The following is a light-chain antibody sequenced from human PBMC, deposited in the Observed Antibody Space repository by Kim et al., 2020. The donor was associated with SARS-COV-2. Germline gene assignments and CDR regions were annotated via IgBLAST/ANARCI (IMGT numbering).Light chain of an antibody. J-gene: IGKJ2*01. V-gene: IGKV3-20*01. CDR3: QQYAMAPDT. Sequence: PGESATLSCRASQSVGSNYLAWFQQKPGQAPRLLIYGASGRPTGIPDRFSGSGFGTEFTLSISRVEPEEFAVYYCQQYAMAPDTFGLGTKLEI. CDR2: GAS. CDR1: QSVGSNY.